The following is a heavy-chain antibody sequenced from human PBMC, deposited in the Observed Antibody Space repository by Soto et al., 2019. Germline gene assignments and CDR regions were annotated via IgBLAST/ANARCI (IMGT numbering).Heavy chain of an antibody. Sequence: PSETLSLTCTVSGGSISSGGYYWSWIHQHPGKGLEWIGYIYYSGSTYYNPSLKSRVTISVDTSKNQFSLKLSSVTAADTAVYYCARERDRVDYGDYYNYFDYWGQGTLVTVSS. CDR3: ARERDRVDYGDYYNYFDY. J-gene: IGHJ4*02. CDR2: IYYSGST. CDR1: GGSISSGGYY. V-gene: IGHV4-31*03. D-gene: IGHD4-17*01.